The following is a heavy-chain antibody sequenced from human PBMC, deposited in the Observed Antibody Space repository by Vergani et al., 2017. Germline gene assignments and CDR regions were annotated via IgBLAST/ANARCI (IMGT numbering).Heavy chain of an antibody. Sequence: QVQLVQSGAEVKKPGASVKVSCKASGYTFTGYYMHWVRQAPGQGLEWMGWINPNSGCTNYSQKFQGRVTMTRDTSIITAYMELSRLRSDDTAVYYCARGAYYYDSSGYYEKFDCWGQGTLVTVSS. CDR1: GYTFTGYY. CDR2: INPNSGCT. D-gene: IGHD3-22*01. J-gene: IGHJ4*02. CDR3: ARGAYYYDSSGYYEKFDC. V-gene: IGHV1-2*02.